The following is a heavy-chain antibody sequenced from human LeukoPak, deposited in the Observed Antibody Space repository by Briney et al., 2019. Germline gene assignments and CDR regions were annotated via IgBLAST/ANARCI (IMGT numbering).Heavy chain of an antibody. CDR3: ARQFALTRFDP. D-gene: IGHD2-2*01. J-gene: IGHJ5*02. Sequence: PSETLSLTCAVSGVSIRTYYWSWVRQPPGKGLEWIGYISDSGRTTYNPSLKSGLSISPDTSKNHLSLRLSSVPAADTTVYYYARQFALTRFDPWGQGTLVTVSS. V-gene: IGHV4-59*08. CDR1: GVSIRTYY. CDR2: ISDSGRT.